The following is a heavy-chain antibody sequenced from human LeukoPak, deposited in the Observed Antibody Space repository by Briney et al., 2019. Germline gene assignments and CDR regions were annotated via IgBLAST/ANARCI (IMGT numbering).Heavy chain of an antibody. CDR3: ARARFVIVPAAPFDY. CDR1: GFTFSSYW. J-gene: IGHJ4*02. CDR2: IKQDGSEK. D-gene: IGHD2-2*01. V-gene: IGHV3-7*04. Sequence: GGSLRPSCAASGFTFSSYWMSWVRQAPGKGLEWVANIKQDGSEKYYVDSVKGRFTISRDNAKNSLYLQMNSLRAEDTAVYYCARARFVIVPAAPFDYWGQGTLVTVSS.